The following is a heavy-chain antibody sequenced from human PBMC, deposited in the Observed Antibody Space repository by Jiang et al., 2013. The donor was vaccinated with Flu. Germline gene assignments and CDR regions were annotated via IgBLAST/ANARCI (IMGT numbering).Heavy chain of an antibody. CDR2: IYYSGST. Sequence: GPGLVKPSETLSLTCTVSGGSISSYYWSWIRQPPGKGLEWIGYIYYSGSTNYNPSLKSRVTISVDTSKNQFSLKLSSVTAADTAVYYCARGSSSNWYFDLWGRGTLVTVSS. J-gene: IGHJ2*01. V-gene: IGHV4-59*13. D-gene: IGHD3-10*01. CDR1: GGSISSYY. CDR3: ARGSSSNWYFDL.